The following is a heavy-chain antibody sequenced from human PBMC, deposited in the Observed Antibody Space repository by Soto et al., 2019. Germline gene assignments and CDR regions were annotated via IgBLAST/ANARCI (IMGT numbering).Heavy chain of an antibody. CDR3: ARENSTTYYDFWSGYYGDGWFDP. CDR1: GDSVSSNSAA. D-gene: IGHD3-3*01. Sequence: SQTLSLTCAISGDSVSSNSAAWNWIRQSPSRGLEWLGRTYYRSKWYNDYAVSVKSRITINPDTAKTQFSLQLNSVTPEDTAVYYCARENSTTYYDFWSGYYGDGWFDPWGQGTLVTVSS. CDR2: TYYRSKWYN. V-gene: IGHV6-1*01. J-gene: IGHJ5*02.